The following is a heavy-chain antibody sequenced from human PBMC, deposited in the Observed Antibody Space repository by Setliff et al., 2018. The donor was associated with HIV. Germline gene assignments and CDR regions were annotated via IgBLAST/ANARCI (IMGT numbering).Heavy chain of an antibody. CDR3: AKDLLRPVVAFDI. CDR1: GFMFSSYG. Sequence: GGSLRLSCTASGFMFSSYGMHWVRQAPGKGLEHVSGISSDGGSMYYADSVKGRFTISRDNSKNTLYLQMNSLRAEDTAVYYCAKDLLRPVVAFDIWGQGTMVTVSS. J-gene: IGHJ3*02. V-gene: IGHV3-64*04. D-gene: IGHD4-17*01. CDR2: ISSDGGSM.